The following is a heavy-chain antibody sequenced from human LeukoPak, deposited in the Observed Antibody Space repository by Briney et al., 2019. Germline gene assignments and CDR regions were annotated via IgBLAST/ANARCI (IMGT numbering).Heavy chain of an antibody. CDR1: GYTVTCYY. Sequence: ASVKVSCKSSGYTVTCYYMHWGRQAPGQGLEWMGWINPNSGGTNYAQKFQGRVTMTRDTSISTAYMELSRLRSDDTAVYYCARGGLSSGYQFDYWGQGTLVTVSS. J-gene: IGHJ4*02. D-gene: IGHD5-12*01. CDR2: INPNSGGT. CDR3: ARGGLSSGYQFDY. V-gene: IGHV1-2*02.